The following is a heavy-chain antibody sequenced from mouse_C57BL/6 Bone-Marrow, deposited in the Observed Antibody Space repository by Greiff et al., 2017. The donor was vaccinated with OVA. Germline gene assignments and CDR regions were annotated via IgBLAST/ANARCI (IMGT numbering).Heavy chain of an antibody. CDR1: GYSFTGYY. Sequence: VQLQQSGPELVKPGASVKISCKASGYSFTGYYMNWVKQSPEKSLEWIGEINPSTGGTTYNQKFKAKATLTVDKSSSTAYMQRKSLTSEDSAVYYCARSGFTADYWGQGTTLTVSS. J-gene: IGHJ2*01. V-gene: IGHV1-42*01. CDR2: INPSTGGT. CDR3: ARSGFTADY. D-gene: IGHD3-1*01.